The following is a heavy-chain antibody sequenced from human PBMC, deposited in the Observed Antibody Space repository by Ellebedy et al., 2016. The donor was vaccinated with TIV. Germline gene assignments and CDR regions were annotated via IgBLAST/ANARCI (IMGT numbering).Heavy chain of an antibody. D-gene: IGHD6-19*01. Sequence: VGSLRLSXAASGFTFSSYGMHWVRQAPGKGLEWVAVISYDGSNKYYADSVKGRFTISRDNSKNTLYLQMNSLRAEDTAVYYCARDSGWYQNYFDYWGQGTLVTVSS. CDR2: ISYDGSNK. CDR1: GFTFSSYG. CDR3: ARDSGWYQNYFDY. J-gene: IGHJ4*02. V-gene: IGHV3-30*19.